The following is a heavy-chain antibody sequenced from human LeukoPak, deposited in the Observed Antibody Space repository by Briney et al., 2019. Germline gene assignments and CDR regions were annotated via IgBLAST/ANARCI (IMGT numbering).Heavy chain of an antibody. D-gene: IGHD6-13*01. J-gene: IGHJ4*02. V-gene: IGHV3-30-3*01. CDR2: ISYDGSNK. CDR3: ARDRVAAADY. CDR1: GFTFSSYA. Sequence: PGRSLRLSCAASGFTFSSYAMHWVRQAPGKGLEWVAVISYDGSNKYYADSVKGRFTISRDNSKNTLYLQMNSLRAEDTAVYYRARDRVAAADYWGQGTLVTVSS.